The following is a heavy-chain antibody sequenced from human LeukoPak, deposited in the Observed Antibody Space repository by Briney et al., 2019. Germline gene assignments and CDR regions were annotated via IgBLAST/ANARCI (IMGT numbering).Heavy chain of an antibody. CDR1: GFTFSSYA. CDR2: ISGSGGST. D-gene: IGHD3-16*01. Sequence: GGSLRLSCAASGFTFSSYAMSWVRQAPGKGLEWVSTISGSGGSTYYADSVKGRFTISRDNSKNTLYLQMNSLRAEDTAVYYCAKQQGVDYYYGMDVWGQGTTVTVSS. CDR3: AKQQGVDYYYGMDV. J-gene: IGHJ6*02. V-gene: IGHV3-23*01.